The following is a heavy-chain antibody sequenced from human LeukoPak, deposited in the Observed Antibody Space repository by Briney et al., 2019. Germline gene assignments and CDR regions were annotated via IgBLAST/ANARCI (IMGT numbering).Heavy chain of an antibody. CDR1: GGSISSSSYY. Sequence: SETLSLTCTVSGGSISSSSYYWGWIRQPPGKGLEWIGSIYYSGGTYYNPSLKSRVTISVDTSKNQFSLKLSSVTAADTAVYYCASCFRGVIYYWGQGTLVTVSS. D-gene: IGHD3-10*01. V-gene: IGHV4-39*01. CDR2: IYYSGGT. J-gene: IGHJ4*02. CDR3: ASCFRGVIYY.